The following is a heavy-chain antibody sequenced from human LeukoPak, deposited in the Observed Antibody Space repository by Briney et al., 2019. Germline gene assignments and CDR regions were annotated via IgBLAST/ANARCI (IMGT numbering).Heavy chain of an antibody. V-gene: IGHV3-7*03. CDR1: GFTFSSYW. CDR2: IKEDGRQK. Sequence: GGSLRLSCAASGFTFSSYWMSWVRQAPGKGLEWVANIKEDGRQKYYVGSVKGRFTISRDNAKNSLYLQMNSLRAEDTALYYCAKDGRLGHFDYWGQGTLVTVSS. J-gene: IGHJ4*02. D-gene: IGHD3-22*01. CDR3: AKDGRLGHFDY.